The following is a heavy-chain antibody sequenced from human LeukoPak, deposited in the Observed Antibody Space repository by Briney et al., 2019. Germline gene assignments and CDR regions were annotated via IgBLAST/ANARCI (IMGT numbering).Heavy chain of an antibody. Sequence: ASVKVSCKASGYTFTSYDINWVRRATGQGLEWMGWMNPNSGNTGYAQKFQGRVTMTRNTSISTAYMELSSLRSEDTAVYYCARGVKGYYYYYMDVWGKGTTVTVSS. V-gene: IGHV1-8*01. CDR2: MNPNSGNT. D-gene: IGHD3-16*02. CDR1: GYTFTSYD. J-gene: IGHJ6*03. CDR3: ARGVKGYYYYYMDV.